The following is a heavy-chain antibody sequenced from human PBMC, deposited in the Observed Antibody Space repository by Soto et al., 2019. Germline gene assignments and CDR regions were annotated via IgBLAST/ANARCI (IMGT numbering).Heavy chain of an antibody. Sequence: PSETLSVTWTVSGGSISRYYWSWIRQPPGKGLEWIGYIYYSGSTYYNPSLKSRVTISVDTSKNQFSLKLSSVTAADTAVYYCARSVDPWGQGTQVTVSS. CDR3: ARSVDP. CDR2: IYYSGST. V-gene: IGHV4-59*12. J-gene: IGHJ5*02. CDR1: GGSISRYY.